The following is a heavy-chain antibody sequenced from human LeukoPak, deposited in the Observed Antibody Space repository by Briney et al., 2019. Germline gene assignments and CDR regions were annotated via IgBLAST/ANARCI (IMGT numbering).Heavy chain of an antibody. J-gene: IGHJ5*02. CDR2: IYPGDSDT. CDR1: GYSFNSYW. Sequence: GESLKISCKGSGYSFNSYWIGWVRQMPGKGLEWMGIIYPGDSDTRYSPSFQGQVTISADKSVSTAYLQWSSLKASDTAMYYCARQWGDCSSTSCYSASWGQGTLVTVSS. D-gene: IGHD2-2*01. CDR3: ARQWGDCSSTSCYSAS. V-gene: IGHV5-51*01.